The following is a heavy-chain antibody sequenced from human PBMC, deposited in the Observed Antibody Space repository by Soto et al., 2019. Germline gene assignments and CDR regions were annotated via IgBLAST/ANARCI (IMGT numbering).Heavy chain of an antibody. CDR2: ISSSSSYI. V-gene: IGHV3-21*01. D-gene: IGHD5-18*01. CDR1: GFTFSSYS. CDR3: ASSGYSYGWYSAGY. Sequence: EVQLVESGGGLVKPGGSLRLSCAASGFTFSSYSMNWVRQAPGKGLEWVSSISSSSSYIYYADSVKGRFTISRDNAKNSLYLQMNSLRAEDTAVYYCASSGYSYGWYSAGYWGQGTLVTVSS. J-gene: IGHJ4*02.